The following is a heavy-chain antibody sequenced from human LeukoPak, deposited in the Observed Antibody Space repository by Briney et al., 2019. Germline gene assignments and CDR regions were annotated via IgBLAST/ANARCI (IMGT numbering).Heavy chain of an antibody. D-gene: IGHD3-22*01. CDR1: GFTFSSYW. V-gene: IGHV3-7*01. J-gene: IGHJ4*02. CDR2: IKQDGSEK. CDR3: ARSPHYYDSSGYYFDY. Sequence: GGSLRLSCAASGFTFSSYWMSWVRQAPGKGLEWVANIKQDGSEKYYVDSVKGRFTISRDNVKNSLYLQMNSLRAEDTAVYYCARSPHYYDSSGYYFDYWGQGTLVTVSS.